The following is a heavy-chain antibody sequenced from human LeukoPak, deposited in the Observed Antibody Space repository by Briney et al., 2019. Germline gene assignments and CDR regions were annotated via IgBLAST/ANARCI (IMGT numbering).Heavy chain of an antibody. CDR1: GYTFTGYY. D-gene: IGHD5-24*01. J-gene: IGHJ4*02. CDR3: ARSPKSRWLQSGWHFDY. Sequence: ASMKVSCKASGYTFTGYYIHWIRQAPGQGLEWMGWINPNSGGTNYAQKFQGRVTMTRDTSISTAYMELSRLRSDDTAVYYCARSPKSRWLQSGWHFDYWGQGTLVTVSS. CDR2: INPNSGGT. V-gene: IGHV1-2*02.